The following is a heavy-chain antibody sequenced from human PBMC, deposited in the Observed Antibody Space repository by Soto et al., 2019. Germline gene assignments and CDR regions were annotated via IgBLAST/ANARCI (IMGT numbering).Heavy chain of an antibody. CDR1: GYTFTGYY. D-gene: IGHD6-13*01. CDR3: ARGIAAAGAYNWFDP. V-gene: IGHV1-2*04. Sequence: ASVKVSCNASGYTFTGYYMHWVRQAPGQGLEWMGWINPNSGGTNYAQKFQGWVTMTRDTSISTAYMELSRLRSDDTAVYYCARGIAAAGAYNWFDPWGQGTLVTVSS. J-gene: IGHJ5*02. CDR2: INPNSGGT.